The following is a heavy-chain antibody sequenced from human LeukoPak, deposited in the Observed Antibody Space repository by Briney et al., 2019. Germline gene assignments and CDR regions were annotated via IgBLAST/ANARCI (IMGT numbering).Heavy chain of an antibody. CDR1: GFTFSTYW. D-gene: IGHD1-7*01. V-gene: IGHV3-7*01. J-gene: IGHJ4*02. CDR2: IKQDGSEK. CDR3: ARETRDFDGNYYFDY. Sequence: GGSLRLSCAASGFTFSTYWMSWVRQAPGKGLEWVANIKQDGSEKYYVDSLKGRFTISRDNAKNSLYLQMISLRAKDTAVYYCARETRDFDGNYYFDYWGQGTLVTVSS.